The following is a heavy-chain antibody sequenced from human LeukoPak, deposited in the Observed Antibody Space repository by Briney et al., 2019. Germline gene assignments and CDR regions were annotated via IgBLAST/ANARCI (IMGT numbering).Heavy chain of an antibody. Sequence: SETLSLTYAVSGYSLSSGYYWGWIRPPPGKGLEGIGSIHHSGSTYYNPSLKSRVTISVDTSKNQFSLKLSSVTATDTAVYYCARHVSGDYDFWSGYQRPFDYWGQGTLVTVSS. CDR3: ARHVSGDYDFWSGYQRPFDY. J-gene: IGHJ4*02. CDR1: GYSLSSGYY. CDR2: IHHSGST. V-gene: IGHV4-38-2*01. D-gene: IGHD3-3*01.